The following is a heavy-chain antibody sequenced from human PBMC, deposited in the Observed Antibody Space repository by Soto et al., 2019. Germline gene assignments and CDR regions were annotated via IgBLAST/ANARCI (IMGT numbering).Heavy chain of an antibody. CDR2: IYYSGST. D-gene: IGHD5-18*01. CDR1: GGSISSSSYY. J-gene: IGHJ5*02. Sequence: PSETLSLTCTVSGGSISSSSYYWGWIRQPPGKGLEWIGSIYYSGSTYYNPSLKSRVTISVDTSKNQFSLKLSSVTAADTAVYYCARHEARRYSYGYWFDPWGQGTLVTVSS. CDR3: ARHEARRYSYGYWFDP. V-gene: IGHV4-39*01.